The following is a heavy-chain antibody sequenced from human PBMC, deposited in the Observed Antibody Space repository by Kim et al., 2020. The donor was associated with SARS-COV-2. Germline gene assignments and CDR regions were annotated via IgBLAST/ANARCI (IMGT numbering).Heavy chain of an antibody. V-gene: IGHV3-74*01. CDR3: ARGGNNYDWLSF. Sequence: GGSLRLSCAASGFTLSTYWMHWVRQVPGNGLVWVSRIYIDGTGTSYADAVKGRFTISRDNAKNTLYLQMNSLRAEDTAVYFCARGGNNYDWLSFWGQGTLVTVSS. J-gene: IGHJ4*02. CDR2: IYIDGTGT. CDR1: GFTLSTYW. D-gene: IGHD3-9*01.